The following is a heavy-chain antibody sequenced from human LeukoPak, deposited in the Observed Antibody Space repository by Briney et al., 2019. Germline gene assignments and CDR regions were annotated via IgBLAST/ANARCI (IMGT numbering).Heavy chain of an antibody. V-gene: IGHV3-20*04. Sequence: GGSLRLSCAASGFNFDDYGMSWVRQAPGKGLEWVSALTWNAGSTGYADSVKGRFTISRDNAKNSLYLQMNSLRAEDTAVYYCARSLGRTAAAGNYYYYYYMDVWGKGTTVTVSS. J-gene: IGHJ6*03. CDR1: GFNFDDYG. CDR3: ARSLGRTAAAGNYYYYYYMDV. D-gene: IGHD6-13*01. CDR2: LTWNAGST.